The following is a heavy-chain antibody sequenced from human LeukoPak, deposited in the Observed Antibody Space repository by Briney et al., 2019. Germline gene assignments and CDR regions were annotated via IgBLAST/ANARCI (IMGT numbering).Heavy chain of an antibody. CDR1: GFTSSNYA. D-gene: IGHD6-19*01. Sequence: PGGSLRLSCAASGFTSSNYAMTWVRQAPGKGLERVSTISGSGGSAYYADSVKGRFTISRDNSKNTLFLQMNSLRAEDTALYYCAKLSGKTVAGTNYYFDYWGQGTLVTVSS. J-gene: IGHJ4*02. CDR2: ISGSGGSA. V-gene: IGHV3-23*01. CDR3: AKLSGKTVAGTNYYFDY.